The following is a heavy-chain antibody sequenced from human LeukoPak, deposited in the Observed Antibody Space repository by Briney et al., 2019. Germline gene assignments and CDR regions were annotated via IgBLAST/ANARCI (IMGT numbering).Heavy chain of an antibody. D-gene: IGHD4-23*01. V-gene: IGHV4-59*08. CDR2: IYYSGST. Sequence: KPSETLSLTCTVSGGSISSYYWSWIRQPPGKGLEWIGYIYYSGSTNYNPSLKSRVTISVDTSKNQFSLKLSSVTAADTAVYYCARHPVDTVAAFDPWGQGTLVTVSS. CDR3: ARHPVDTVAAFDP. J-gene: IGHJ5*02. CDR1: GGSISSYY.